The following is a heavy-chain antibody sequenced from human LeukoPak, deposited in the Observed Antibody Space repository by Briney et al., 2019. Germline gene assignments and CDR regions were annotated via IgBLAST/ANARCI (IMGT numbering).Heavy chain of an antibody. D-gene: IGHD1-7*01. CDR2: IYYSGST. Sequence: SETLSLTCTVSGGSISSHYWSWIRQPPGKGLEWIGYIYYSGSTNYNPSLKSRVTISVDTSKNQFSLKLSSVTAADTAVYYCARAITGTTSDAFDIWGQGTMVTVSS. V-gene: IGHV4-59*11. J-gene: IGHJ3*02. CDR3: ARAITGTTSDAFDI. CDR1: GGSISSHY.